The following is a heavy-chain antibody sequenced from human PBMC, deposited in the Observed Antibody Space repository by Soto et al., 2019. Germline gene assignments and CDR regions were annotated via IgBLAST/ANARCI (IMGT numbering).Heavy chain of an antibody. V-gene: IGHV4-30-2*01. CDR3: ARHYRSSLSKNWFDP. D-gene: IGHD6-13*01. CDR1: GGSISSGGYS. CDR2: IYHSGST. J-gene: IGHJ5*02. Sequence: PSETLSLTCAVSGGSISSGGYSWSWIRQPPGKGLEWIGYIYHSGSTYYNPSLKSRVTISVDRSKNQFSLKLSSVTAADTAVYYCARHYRSSLSKNWFDPWGQGTLVTVSS.